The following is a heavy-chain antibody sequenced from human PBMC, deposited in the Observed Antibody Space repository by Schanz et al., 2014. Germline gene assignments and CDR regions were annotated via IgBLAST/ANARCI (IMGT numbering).Heavy chain of an antibody. Sequence: EVQLVESGGGLVQPGGSLRLSCGSSGFTFSPYWMHWVRQAPGKGLEWVSFVHPGGSTYYPDSVKGRFTISRDNSKNTLFLQMNSLRAEDTAVYYCARDHTTESYYSAGPPIDYWGQGTLLNVSS. D-gene: IGHD1-26*01. CDR3: ARDHTTESYYSAGPPIDY. J-gene: IGHJ4*02. CDR1: GFTFSPYW. V-gene: IGHV3-66*01. CDR2: VHPGGST.